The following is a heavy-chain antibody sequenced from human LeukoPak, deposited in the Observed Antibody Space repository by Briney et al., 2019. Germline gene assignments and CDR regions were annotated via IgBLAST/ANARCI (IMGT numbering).Heavy chain of an antibody. CDR3: AKDAPMYYYDSSGYADEGDY. V-gene: IGHV3-23*01. Sequence: GGSLRLSCAASGFTFSSYAMSWVRQAPGKGLEWVSAISGSGGSTYYADSVKDRFTISRDNSKNTLYLQMNSLRAEDTAVYYCAKDAPMYYYDSSGYADEGDYWGQGTLVTVSS. CDR1: GFTFSSYA. J-gene: IGHJ4*02. D-gene: IGHD3-22*01. CDR2: ISGSGGST.